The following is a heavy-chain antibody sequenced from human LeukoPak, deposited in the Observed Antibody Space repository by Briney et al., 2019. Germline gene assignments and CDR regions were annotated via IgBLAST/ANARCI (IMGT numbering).Heavy chain of an antibody. CDR2: IYYSGST. V-gene: IGHV4-59*13. J-gene: IGHJ4*02. Sequence: PSETLSLTCTVSGGSISSYYWSWIRQPPGKGLEWIGYIYYSGSTNYNPSLKSRVTISIDTSKNQFSLKLNSVTAADTAVYYCAREPIVGATLDYWGQGTLVSVSS. D-gene: IGHD1-26*01. CDR1: GGSISSYY. CDR3: AREPIVGATLDY.